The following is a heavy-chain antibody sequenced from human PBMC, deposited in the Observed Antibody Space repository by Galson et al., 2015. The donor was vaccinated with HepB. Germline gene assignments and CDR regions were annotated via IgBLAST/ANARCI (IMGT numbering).Heavy chain of an antibody. V-gene: IGHV3-23*01. CDR2: ISDSGGIT. CDR1: GFTFSSHA. J-gene: IGHJ3*02. Sequence: SLRLSCAASGFTFSSHAMSWVRQAPGKGLEWVSAISDSGGITNYGGSVKGRFTISRDNSKNTLYLQMNSLRAEDTAKYYCAKVGGDTPHVDIWGQGTMVTVSS. CDR3: AKVGGDTPHVDI. D-gene: IGHD1-26*01.